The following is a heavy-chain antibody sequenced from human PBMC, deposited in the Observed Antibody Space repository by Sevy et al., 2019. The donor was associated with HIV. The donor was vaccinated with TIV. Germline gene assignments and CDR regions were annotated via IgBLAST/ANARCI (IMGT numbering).Heavy chain of an antibody. V-gene: IGHV1-8*01. J-gene: IGHJ6*02. CDR1: GYTFTSYD. CDR3: ATSSGYYVHLDYGMDV. CDR2: MNPNSGNT. D-gene: IGHD3-22*01. Sequence: ASVKVSCKASGYTFTSYDINWVRQATGQGLEWMGWMNPNSGNTGYAQKFQGRVTMTRNTSISTAYMELSSLRSEDTAVYYCATSSGYYVHLDYGMDVWGQGTTVTVSS.